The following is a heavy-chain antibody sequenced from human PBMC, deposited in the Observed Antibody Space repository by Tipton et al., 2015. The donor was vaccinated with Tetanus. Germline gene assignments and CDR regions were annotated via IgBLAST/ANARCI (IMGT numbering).Heavy chain of an antibody. V-gene: IGHV3-53*01. D-gene: IGHD5-12*01. CDR3: ARESPVATIVAFDI. Sequence: SLRLSCAASGFTVSSNYMSWVRQAPGKGLEWVSVIYSGGSTYYADSVKGRFTISRDNSKNTLYLQMNSLRAEDTAVYYCARESPVATIVAFDIWGQGTMVTVSS. J-gene: IGHJ3*02. CDR1: GFTVSSNY. CDR2: IYSGGST.